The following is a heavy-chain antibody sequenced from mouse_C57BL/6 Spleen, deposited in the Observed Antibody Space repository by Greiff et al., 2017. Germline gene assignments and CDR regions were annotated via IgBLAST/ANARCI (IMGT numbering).Heavy chain of an antibody. V-gene: IGHV7-3*01. CDR2: IRNKANGYTT. CDR3: ARYGGNYGNFDY. Sequence: EVKLVEPGGGLVQPGGSLSLSCAASGFTFTGYYMSWVRQPPGQALEWLGFIRNKANGYTTEYSASVKGRFTISRDNSQSILYLQMNDLRADGSATDYCARYGGNYGNFDYWGQGTTLTVSS. D-gene: IGHD2-1*01. J-gene: IGHJ2*01. CDR1: GFTFTGYY.